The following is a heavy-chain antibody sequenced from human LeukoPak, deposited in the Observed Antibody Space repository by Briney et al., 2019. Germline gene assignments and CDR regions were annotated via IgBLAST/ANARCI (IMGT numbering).Heavy chain of an antibody. Sequence: PGRSLRLSCAASGFTFSSYGMHWVRQAPGKGLEWVAVIWYDGSNKYYADSVKGRFSISRDNSKNTLYLQMNSLRAEDTAVYYCARGDSSSYLWGQGTLVTVSS. CDR3: ARGDSSSYL. V-gene: IGHV3-33*01. CDR2: IWYDGSNK. J-gene: IGHJ4*02. CDR1: GFTFSSYG. D-gene: IGHD6-13*01.